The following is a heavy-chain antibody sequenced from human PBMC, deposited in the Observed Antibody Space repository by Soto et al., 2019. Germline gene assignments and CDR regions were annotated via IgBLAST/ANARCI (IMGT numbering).Heavy chain of an antibody. CDR1: GYNFAGYW. J-gene: IGHJ4*02. D-gene: IGHD3-3*01. Sequence: PGESLKISCKGSGYNFAGYWIAWARQMPGKGLELMGIIYPSDSDTRYRPSLQGQVTISADKSISSAYLQWSSLRASDTAMYYCARGGVSTRTFDYWGQGTPVTVSS. CDR3: ARGGVSTRTFDY. CDR2: IYPSDSDT. V-gene: IGHV5-51*01.